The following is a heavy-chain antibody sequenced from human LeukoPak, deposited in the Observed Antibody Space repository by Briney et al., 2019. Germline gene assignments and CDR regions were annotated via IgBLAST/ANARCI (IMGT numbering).Heavy chain of an antibody. D-gene: IGHD4/OR15-4a*01. J-gene: IGHJ3*02. V-gene: IGHV4-59*01. CDR3: ARARVRAFDI. CDR2: IYYSGST. Sequence: SETPSLTCTVSGGSISSYYWSWIRQPPGKGLEWIGYIYYSGSTNYNPSLKSRVTISVDTSKNQFSLKLSSVTAADTAVYYCARARVRAFDIWGQGTMVTVSS. CDR1: GGSISSYY.